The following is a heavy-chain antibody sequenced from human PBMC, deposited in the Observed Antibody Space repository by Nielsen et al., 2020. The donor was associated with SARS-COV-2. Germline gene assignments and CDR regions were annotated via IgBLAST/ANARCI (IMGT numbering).Heavy chain of an antibody. J-gene: IGHJ6*02. CDR3: AKVSGSYYVYYYYGMDV. V-gene: IGHV3-30*18. CDR2: ISYDGSNK. D-gene: IGHD1-26*01. Sequence: GGSLRLSCAASGFTFSSYGMHWVRQAPGKGLEWVAVISYDGSNKYYADSVKGRFTISRDNSKNTLYLQMNSLRAEDTAVYYCAKVSGSYYVYYYYGMDVWGQGTTVTVSS. CDR1: GFTFSSYG.